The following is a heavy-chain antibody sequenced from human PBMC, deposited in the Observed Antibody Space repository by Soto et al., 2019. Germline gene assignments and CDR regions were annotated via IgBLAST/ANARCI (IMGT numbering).Heavy chain of an antibody. V-gene: IGHV3-33*08. J-gene: IGHJ6*01. CDR3: ARADCTGAYCYSWPFNYGVDV. CDR2: IWYDGSNK. Sequence: QVQLVESGGGVVQPGGSLRLSCTTSGFTFNTYGMHWVRQAPGKGLEWVAIIWYDGSNKYYADSVKCRFTISRDNSKNTLYLQMHSLRAEDTALYYCARADCTGAYCYSWPFNYGVDVWGQGTTVTVSS. D-gene: IGHD2-15*01. CDR1: GFTFNTYG.